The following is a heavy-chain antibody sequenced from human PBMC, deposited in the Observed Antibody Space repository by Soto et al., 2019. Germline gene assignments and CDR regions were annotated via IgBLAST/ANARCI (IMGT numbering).Heavy chain of an antibody. CDR3: ARAAPTEYCTNGVCYDYYSYMDV. J-gene: IGHJ6*03. V-gene: IGHV4-59*01. CDR2: IYYSGST. CDR1: GGSISFYY. Sequence: SETLSLTCTVSGGSISFYYWSWIRQPPGKGLEWIGYIYYSGSTIYNPSLKSRVTISVDTSKNQFSLKLISVTAADTAVYYCARAAPTEYCTNGVCYDYYSYMDVWGKGTTVTVSS. D-gene: IGHD2-8*01.